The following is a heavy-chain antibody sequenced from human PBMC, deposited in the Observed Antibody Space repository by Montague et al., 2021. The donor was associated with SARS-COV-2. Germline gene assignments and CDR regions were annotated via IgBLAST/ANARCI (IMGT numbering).Heavy chain of an antibody. J-gene: IGHJ5*02. Sequence: SETLSLTCSVSGGSLETSGYYWGWVRQPPGKGLEWIVSMHYSGATFYNPSLKSRVTMSLDTSKNHFSLNLTSVTAADTAVYFCARDSKGGRQLGNWFDPWGQGTLVNVSS. CDR2: MHYSGAT. D-gene: IGHD6-13*01. V-gene: IGHV4-39*07. CDR1: GGSLETSGYY. CDR3: ARDSKGGRQLGNWFDP.